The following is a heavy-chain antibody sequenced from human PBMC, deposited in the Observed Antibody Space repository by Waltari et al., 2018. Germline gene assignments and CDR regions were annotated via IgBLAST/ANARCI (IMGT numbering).Heavy chain of an antibody. CDR1: GYSISSGYY. CDR3: ARLSIAARAFDY. V-gene: IGHV4-38-2*01. J-gene: IGHJ4*02. D-gene: IGHD6-6*01. CDR2: SSHSGIT. Sequence: QVQLQESGPGLVKPSETLSLTCAVSGYSISSGYYWGWIRQPPGKGREWIGSSSHSGITSHNPSHKSRVTRSVDTSKNQFSLKLSSVTAADTAVYYCARLSIAARAFDYWGQGTLVTVSS.